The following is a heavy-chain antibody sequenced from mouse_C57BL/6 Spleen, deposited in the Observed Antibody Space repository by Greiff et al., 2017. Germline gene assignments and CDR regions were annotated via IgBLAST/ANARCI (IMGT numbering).Heavy chain of an antibody. J-gene: IGHJ2*01. CDR3: ARGYYGLFDY. Sequence: QVTLKESGAELVKPGASVKISCKASGYAFSSYWMNWVKQRPGKGLEWIGQIYPGDGDTNYNGKFKGKATLTADKSSSTAYMQLSSLTSEDSAVXFCARGYYGLFDYWGQGTTLTVSS. CDR1: GYAFSSYW. V-gene: IGHV1-80*01. D-gene: IGHD1-2*01. CDR2: IYPGDGDT.